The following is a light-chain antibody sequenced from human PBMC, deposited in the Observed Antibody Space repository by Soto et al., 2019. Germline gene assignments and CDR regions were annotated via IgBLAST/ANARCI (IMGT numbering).Light chain of an antibody. J-gene: IGKJ1*01. CDR2: GAS. V-gene: IGKV3-20*01. CDR3: QQYGSSPRT. Sequence: VLTQSPGTLSLSPGERATLSCRASQSVSNNYLAWYQQKPGQAPRLLIYGASSRATGIPDRFAGSGSGTDFTLTISRLEPEDFAVYYCQQYGSSPRTFGQGPKVDIK. CDR1: QSVSNNY.